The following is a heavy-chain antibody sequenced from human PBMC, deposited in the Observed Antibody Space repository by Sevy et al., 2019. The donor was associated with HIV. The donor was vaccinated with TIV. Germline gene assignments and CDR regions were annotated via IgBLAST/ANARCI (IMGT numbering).Heavy chain of an antibody. CDR2: INDRGGSA. D-gene: IGHD2-2*01. CDR3: ARPPPRIAPSSTAFFDY. V-gene: IGHV3-23*01. CDR1: GFTFSSFA. J-gene: IGHJ4*02. Sequence: GGSLRLSCAASGFTFSSFAMSWVRHIPGKGLECVSTINDRGGSAYYADSVKGRFTLSRDNSNNTVFLQMNRLRDEDTAVYYFARPPPRIAPSSTAFFDYWGQGTLVTVSS.